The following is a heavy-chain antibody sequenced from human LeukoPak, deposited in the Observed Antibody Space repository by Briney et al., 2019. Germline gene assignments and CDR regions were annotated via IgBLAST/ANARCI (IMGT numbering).Heavy chain of an antibody. CDR2: IYTSGST. D-gene: IGHD6-13*01. Sequence: PSETLSLTCTVSGGSISSYYWSWIRQPAGKGLEWIGRIYTSGSTNYNPSLKSRVTMSVDTSKNQFSLKLSSVTAADTAVYYCARRSSSWYARDHNWFDPWGQGTLVTVSS. V-gene: IGHV4-4*07. CDR1: GGSISSYY. J-gene: IGHJ5*02. CDR3: ARRSSSWYARDHNWFDP.